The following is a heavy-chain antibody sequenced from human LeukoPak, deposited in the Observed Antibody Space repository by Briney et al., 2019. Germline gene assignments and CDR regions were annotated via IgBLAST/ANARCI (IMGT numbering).Heavy chain of an antibody. CDR2: IGSSGTTI. CDR3: ARAADPYYGSGSPYYYYYMDV. V-gene: IGHV3-48*03. CDR1: GFPFSIYE. J-gene: IGHJ6*03. D-gene: IGHD3-10*01. Sequence: GGSLRLSCAVSGFPFSIYEMNWVRQAPGKGLEWVSNIGSSGTTIYYADSVKGRFSISRDNAKNSLYLQMNSLRAEDTAVYYCARAADPYYGSGSPYYYYYMDVWGKGTTVTVSS.